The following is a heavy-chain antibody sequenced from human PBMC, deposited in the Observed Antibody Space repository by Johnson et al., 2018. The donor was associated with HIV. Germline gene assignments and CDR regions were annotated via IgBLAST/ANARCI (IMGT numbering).Heavy chain of an antibody. J-gene: IGHJ3*02. V-gene: IGHV3-30*02. CDR2: IRYDGSSR. D-gene: IGHD2-15*01. CDR1: GFTFSSYG. CDR3: VKGDEVVAATSGFDI. Sequence: QVPLVESGGGVVQPGRSLRLSCAASGFTFSSYGMHWVRPAPGKGLEWVAFIRYDGSSRYYANSVKGRFTISRDKSKSTLYLQMNSLRPEDTAVYYCVKGDEVVAATSGFDIWGQGIMVIVSS.